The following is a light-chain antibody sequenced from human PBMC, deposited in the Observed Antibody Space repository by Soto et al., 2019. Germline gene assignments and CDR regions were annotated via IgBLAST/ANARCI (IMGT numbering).Light chain of an antibody. V-gene: IGKV1-33*01. J-gene: IGKJ4*01. CDR1: QDISRY. Sequence: IQMTQSPSSLSASVGDRVTITCQASQDISRYLNWYQHTTGKAPKLLIYDASNLETRVPSRFSGSGSWTDCTFPISSLQPEDVETYYCQQYDNLPLTFGGGTKVDIK. CDR3: QQYDNLPLT. CDR2: DAS.